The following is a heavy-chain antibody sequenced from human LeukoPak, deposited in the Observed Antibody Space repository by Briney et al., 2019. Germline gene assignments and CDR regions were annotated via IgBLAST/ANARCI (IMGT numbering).Heavy chain of an antibody. CDR3: ARGYSSGLFFGF. Sequence: SETLSLTCTVSGASISSYYWSWIRQPPGKGLEWIGYIYYSGSTNYNPSLKSRVTMSIDTSKSQFSLKLSSVTAADTAVYYCARGYSSGLFFGFWGQGTLVTVSS. V-gene: IGHV4-59*01. CDR1: GASISSYY. CDR2: IYYSGST. J-gene: IGHJ4*02. D-gene: IGHD6-19*01.